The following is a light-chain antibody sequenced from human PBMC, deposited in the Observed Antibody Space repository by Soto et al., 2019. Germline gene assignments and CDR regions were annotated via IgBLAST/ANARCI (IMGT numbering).Light chain of an antibody. Sequence: QSALTQPASVSGSPGQSITISCTGTSSDIGAYNYVSWYQQHPGKAPKLMIYAVTNRPSGVSYRFSGSKSGNTASLTISGLQAEDEADYYCSSYTTSTTLVFGGGTQLTVL. CDR2: AVT. J-gene: IGLJ3*02. CDR3: SSYTTSTTLV. CDR1: SSDIGAYNY. V-gene: IGLV2-14*03.